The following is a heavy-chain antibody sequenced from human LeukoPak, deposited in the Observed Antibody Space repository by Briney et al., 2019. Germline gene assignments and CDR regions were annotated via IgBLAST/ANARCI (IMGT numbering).Heavy chain of an antibody. CDR3: TSDTVDTAVGIDY. CDR2: MNSDGSST. Sequence: PGGSLRLSCAASGFTFSRYWMHWVRQAPGKGLVWVSRMNSDGSSTTYADSVKGRFTISRDNAKNTLYLQMNSLRAEDTAVYYCTSDTVDTAVGIDYWGQGTLVTVSS. CDR1: GFTFSRYW. J-gene: IGHJ4*02. D-gene: IGHD5-18*01. V-gene: IGHV3-74*01.